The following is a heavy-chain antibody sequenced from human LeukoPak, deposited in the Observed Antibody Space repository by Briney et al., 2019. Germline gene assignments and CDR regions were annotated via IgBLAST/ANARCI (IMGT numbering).Heavy chain of an antibody. CDR2: ISSNGGST. V-gene: IGHV3-64D*06. CDR1: GFTFSSYA. J-gene: IGHJ4*02. Sequence: HPGGSLRLSCSASGFTFSSYAMHWVRHAPGKGLEYVSAISSNGGSTYYADSVKGRFTISRDNSKNTLYLQMSSLRAEDTAVYYCVNSQSGYDYVWGSYRPQFDYWGQGTLVTVSS. CDR3: VNSQSGYDYVWGSYRPQFDY. D-gene: IGHD3-16*02.